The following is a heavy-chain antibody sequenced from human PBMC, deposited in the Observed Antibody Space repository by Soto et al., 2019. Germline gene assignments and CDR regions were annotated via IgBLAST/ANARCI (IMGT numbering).Heavy chain of an antibody. J-gene: IGHJ4*02. D-gene: IGHD2-15*01. CDR3: ARGGDCSGGSCYSNDY. Sequence: QVQLQQWGAGLLKPSETLSLTCAVYGGSFSGYYWSWIRQPPGKGLEWIGEINHSGSTNYNPSLKRRVTISVDTSKNQFSLKLSSVTAADTAVYYCARGGDCSGGSCYSNDYWGQGTLVTVSS. V-gene: IGHV4-34*01. CDR1: GGSFSGYY. CDR2: INHSGST.